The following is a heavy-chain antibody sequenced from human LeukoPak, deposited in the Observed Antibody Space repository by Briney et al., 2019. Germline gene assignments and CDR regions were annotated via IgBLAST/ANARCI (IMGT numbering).Heavy chain of an antibody. D-gene: IGHD6-19*01. CDR1: GYAFTGYY. V-gene: IGHV1-2*02. CDR3: AKGRAVAGSKSLTYHWFDP. Sequence: ASVKVSCKASGYAFTGYYIHWVRQAPGQGLEWMGWINPNSGGTKYAQKFQGRVTMTRDTSFTTAYMGLSRLRSDDTAVYYCAKGRAVAGSKSLTYHWFDPWGQGTLVTVSS. J-gene: IGHJ5*02. CDR2: INPNSGGT.